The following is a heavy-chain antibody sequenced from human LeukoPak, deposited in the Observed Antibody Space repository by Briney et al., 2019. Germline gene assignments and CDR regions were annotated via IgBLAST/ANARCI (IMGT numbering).Heavy chain of an antibody. J-gene: IGHJ4*02. CDR2: IYTSGST. V-gene: IGHV4-61*02. Sequence: SETLSLTCTVSGGPISSGSYYWSWIRQPAGKGLEWIGRIYTSGSTNYNPSLKSRVTISVDTSKNQFSLKLSSVTAADTAVYYCASEGIAVAGSDYWGQGTLVTVSS. D-gene: IGHD6-19*01. CDR3: ASEGIAVAGSDY. CDR1: GGPISSGSYY.